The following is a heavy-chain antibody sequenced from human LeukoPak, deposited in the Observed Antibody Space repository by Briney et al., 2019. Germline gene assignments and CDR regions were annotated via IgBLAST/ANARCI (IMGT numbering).Heavy chain of an antibody. CDR2: ITYSGSA. CDR1: GGCVNSFF. Sequence: PSETLSLTCSVSGGCVNSFFWSWIRQSPGKPLEWIAYITYSGSANYKPSLKSRVTISLDTSKNQVSLRLTSVTAADTAVYYCARVPYSDRIEFYYMDVWGKGTTVTFSS. D-gene: IGHD6-13*01. V-gene: IGHV4-59*02. J-gene: IGHJ6*03. CDR3: ARVPYSDRIEFYYMDV.